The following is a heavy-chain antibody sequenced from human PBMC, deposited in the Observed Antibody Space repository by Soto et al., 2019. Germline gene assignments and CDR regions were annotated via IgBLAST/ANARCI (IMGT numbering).Heavy chain of an antibody. CDR3: ARGTGGIAARPKTYYYYGMDV. CDR1: GFTFSDYY. V-gene: IGHV3-11*01. J-gene: IGHJ6*02. Sequence: QVQLVESGGGLVKPGGSLRLSCAASGFTFSDYYMSWIRQAPGKGLEWVSYISSSGSTIYYADSVKGRFTISRDNAKNSLYVQMNSLRAEDTGVYYCARGTGGIAARPKTYYYYGMDVWGQGTTVTVSS. CDR2: ISSSGSTI. D-gene: IGHD6-6*01.